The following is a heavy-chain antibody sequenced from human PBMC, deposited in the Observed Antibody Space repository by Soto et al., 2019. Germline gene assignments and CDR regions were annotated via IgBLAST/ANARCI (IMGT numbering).Heavy chain of an antibody. J-gene: IGHJ4*02. CDR2: INHSGST. Sequence: QVQLQQWGAGLLKPSETLSLTCAVYGGSFSGYYWSWIRQPPGKGLEWIGEINHSGSTNYNPCLKCRFTISLDTSKNQFSLKLSSVTAADTAVYYCASTVRGSYRYLPMDYWGQGTLVTVSS. CDR1: GGSFSGYY. CDR3: ASTVRGSYRYLPMDY. D-gene: IGHD3-16*02. V-gene: IGHV4-34*01.